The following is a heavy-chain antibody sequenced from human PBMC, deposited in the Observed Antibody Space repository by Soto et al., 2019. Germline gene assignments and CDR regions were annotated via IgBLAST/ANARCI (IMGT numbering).Heavy chain of an antibody. CDR3: ARSYYFGSGTYYGMDV. CDR2: IWYDGSNK. Sequence: QVQLVESGGGVVQPGRSLRLSCAASGFTFSSYGMHWVRQAPGKGLEWGALIWYDGSNKYYADSVKGRFTISRDNSKNTLYLQMNSLRAEDTAVYYCARSYYFGSGTYYGMDVWGQGTTITVSS. D-gene: IGHD3-10*01. CDR1: GFTFSSYG. J-gene: IGHJ6*02. V-gene: IGHV3-33*01.